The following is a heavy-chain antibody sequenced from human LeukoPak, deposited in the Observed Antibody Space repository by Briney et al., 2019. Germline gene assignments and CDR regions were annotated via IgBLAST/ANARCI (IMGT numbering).Heavy chain of an antibody. D-gene: IGHD1-26*01. Sequence: KTSETLSLTCTVSGYSISSGYFWGWIRQPPRMGLEWIGSIFYRGSIYYNPSLKSRVTISVDTSKNQFSLKVSSVTAADTAVYYCARAAGATHFDYWGQGTLVSVSS. CDR3: ARAAGATHFDY. V-gene: IGHV4-38-2*02. J-gene: IGHJ4*02. CDR2: IFYRGSI. CDR1: GYSISSGYF.